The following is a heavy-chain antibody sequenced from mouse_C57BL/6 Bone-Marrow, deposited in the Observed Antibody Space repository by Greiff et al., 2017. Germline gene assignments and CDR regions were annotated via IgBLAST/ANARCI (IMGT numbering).Heavy chain of an antibody. CDR2: IDPENGDT. CDR3: TPHYYGSSSAWFAY. D-gene: IGHD1-1*01. J-gene: IGHJ3*01. V-gene: IGHV14-4*01. CDR1: GLNIKDDY. Sequence: EVKLQESGAELVRPGASVKLSCTASGLNIKDDYMHWVKQRPEQGLEWIGWIDPENGDTEYASKFQGKATITADTSSNTAYLQLSSLTSEDTAVYYCTPHYYGSSSAWFAYWGQGTLVTVSA.